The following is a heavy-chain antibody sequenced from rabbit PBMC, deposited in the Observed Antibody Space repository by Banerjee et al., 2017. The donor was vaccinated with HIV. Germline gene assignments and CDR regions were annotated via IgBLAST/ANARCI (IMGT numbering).Heavy chain of an antibody. J-gene: IGHJ4*01. D-gene: IGHD6-1*01. V-gene: IGHV1S47*01. Sequence: QEQLKETGGGLVQPGGSLTLSCKASGFDFSNYGVSWVRQAPGKGLEWIGYIDPVFGSIHYASWVNGRFTISDHNAQNTLYLQLNSLTASDTATYFCASWDGYAGYPYAFNLWGPGTLVTVS. CDR3: ASWDGYAGYPYAFNL. CDR2: IDPVFGSI. CDR1: GFDFSNYG.